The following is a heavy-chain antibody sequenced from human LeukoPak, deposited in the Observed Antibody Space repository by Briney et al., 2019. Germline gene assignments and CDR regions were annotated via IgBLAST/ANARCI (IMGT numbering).Heavy chain of an antibody. CDR3: ARGGSQEAFFSSGFDP. J-gene: IGHJ5*02. CDR2: IFHRGST. D-gene: IGHD1-26*01. V-gene: IGHV4-59*01. CDR1: GSSISNYY. Sequence: SETLSLTCSVSGSSISNYYWSWIRQPPGKGLEWIGYIFHRGSTNYNPSLKSRVTISVDTSKNQISLRVTSVTAADTAVYYCARGGSQEAFFSSGFDPWGQGALVTVSS.